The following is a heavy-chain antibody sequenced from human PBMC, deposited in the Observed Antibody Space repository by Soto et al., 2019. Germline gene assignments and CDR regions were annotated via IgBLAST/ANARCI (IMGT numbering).Heavy chain of an antibody. CDR1: GGSLSSGNYF. CDR2: ISYSGST. J-gene: IGHJ5*02. CDR3: ARMSSSSWSNSFDP. Sequence: SETLSLTCTVSGGSLSSGNYFWNWIRQHPGKGLEWIGYISYSGSTYYNPSLKSRLSMSVDTSKNQFSLKLSSVTAADTAVYYCARMSSSSWSNSFDPWGQGTLVT. V-gene: IGHV4-31*03. D-gene: IGHD6-13*01.